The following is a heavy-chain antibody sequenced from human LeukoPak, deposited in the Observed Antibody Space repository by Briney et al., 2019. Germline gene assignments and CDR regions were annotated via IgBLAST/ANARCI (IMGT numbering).Heavy chain of an antibody. CDR2: INQYGSEK. D-gene: IGHD3-10*01. Sequence: GGSLRLSCAASEFTFTNYWKSWVRQAPGKGLEWVANINQYGSEKYYVDSVKGRLTISRDNAKNSLYLQMNSLTAEDTAVYYCARDWTNMIRGVSIDYRGQGALVTVSS. J-gene: IGHJ4*02. CDR3: ARDWTNMIRGVSIDY. CDR1: EFTFTNYW. V-gene: IGHV3-7*05.